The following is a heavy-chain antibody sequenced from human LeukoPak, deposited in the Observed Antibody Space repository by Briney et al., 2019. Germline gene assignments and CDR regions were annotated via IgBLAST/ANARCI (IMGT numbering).Heavy chain of an antibody. CDR3: ARGGRGSAAVVAPRSFDI. Sequence: GGSLRLSCAASGFTFSNYAMHWVRQAPGKGLEWVAVISYDGSDKYYADSVKGRFIISRDISKNTLYLQMNSLRAEDSALYYCARGGRGSAAVVAPRSFDIWGQGTMVTVSS. CDR1: GFTFSNYA. J-gene: IGHJ3*02. CDR2: ISYDGSDK. V-gene: IGHV3-30*14. D-gene: IGHD3-22*01.